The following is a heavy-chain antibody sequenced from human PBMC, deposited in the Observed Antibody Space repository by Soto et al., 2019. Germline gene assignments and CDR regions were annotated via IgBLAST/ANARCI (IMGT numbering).Heavy chain of an antibody. CDR3: TRDPGRSRFDP. CDR2: VNPGNGDT. V-gene: IGHV1-3*01. CDR1: GYTFTTYT. Sequence: GASVKVSCKASGYTFTTYTLQWLRQAPGQRLEWMGWVNPGNGDTKYSQTFQGRVTITSDTSASTAYMELSSLRSEDTAVYYCTRDPGRSRFDPWGQGTLVTVSS. D-gene: IGHD3-10*01. J-gene: IGHJ5*02.